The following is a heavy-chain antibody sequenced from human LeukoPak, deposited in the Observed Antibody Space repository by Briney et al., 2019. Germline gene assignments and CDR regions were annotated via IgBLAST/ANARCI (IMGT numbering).Heavy chain of an antibody. Sequence: GGSLRLSCAASGFTFSSYEMNWVRQAPGKGLEWVSYISSSGSTIYYADSVKGRFTISRDNAKNSLYLQMNSLRAEDTAVYYCARFLYGDYFDYWGQGTLSPSPQ. CDR1: GFTFSSYE. V-gene: IGHV3-48*03. J-gene: IGHJ4*02. CDR3: ARFLYGDYFDY. CDR2: ISSSGSTI. D-gene: IGHD4-17*01.